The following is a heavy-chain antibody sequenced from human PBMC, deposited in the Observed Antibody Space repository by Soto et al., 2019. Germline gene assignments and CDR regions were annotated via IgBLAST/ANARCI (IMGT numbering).Heavy chain of an antibody. CDR2: IWYDGSNK. V-gene: IGHV3-33*01. CDR1: GFTFSSYG. J-gene: IGHJ6*02. CDR3: ARDYYDFWSGYYGYYYYGMDV. D-gene: IGHD3-3*01. Sequence: HPGGSLRLSCAASGFTFSSYGMHGVRQAPGKGLEWVAVIWYDGSNKYYADSVKGRFTISRDNSKNTLYLQMNSLRAEDTAVYYCARDYYDFWSGYYGYYYYGMDVWGQGTTVTVSS.